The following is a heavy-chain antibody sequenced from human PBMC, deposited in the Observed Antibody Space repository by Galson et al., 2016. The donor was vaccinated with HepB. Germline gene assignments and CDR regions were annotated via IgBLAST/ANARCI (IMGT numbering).Heavy chain of an antibody. Sequence: SLRLSCAASGFTFSSYAMSWVRQAPGKGLEWLSTVGSSGKTYNADSVKGRFTISRDNSKSTLYLQMTNLRADDTAVYYCAKRVVLGATHYFDYWGQGTLVTVSS. J-gene: IGHJ4*02. V-gene: IGHV3-23*01. CDR3: AKRVVLGATHYFDY. D-gene: IGHD2-21*01. CDR2: VGSSGKT. CDR1: GFTFSSYA.